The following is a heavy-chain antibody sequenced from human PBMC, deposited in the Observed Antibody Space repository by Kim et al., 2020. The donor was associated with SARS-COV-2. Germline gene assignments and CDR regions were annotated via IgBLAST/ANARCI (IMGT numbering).Heavy chain of an antibody. Sequence: SVKGRFTISRDNSKNTLYLQMNSLRAEDTAVYYCAKGSTMVRGVIVVFDIWGQGTMVTVSS. CDR3: AKGSTMVRGVIVVFDI. D-gene: IGHD3-10*01. V-gene: IGHV3-23*01. J-gene: IGHJ3*02.